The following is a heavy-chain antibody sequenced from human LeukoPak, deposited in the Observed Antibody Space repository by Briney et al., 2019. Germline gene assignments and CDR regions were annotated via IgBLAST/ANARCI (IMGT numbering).Heavy chain of an antibody. D-gene: IGHD1-1*01. J-gene: IGHJ6*02. Sequence: SKTLSLTCTVSGGSISSSSYYWGWIRQPPGKGLEWIGSIYYSGSTYYNPSLKSRVTISVDTSKNQFSLKLSSVTAADTAVYYCARQAAGTKRYYYYYGMDVWGQGTTVTVSS. CDR2: IYYSGST. CDR3: ARQAAGTKRYYYYYGMDV. V-gene: IGHV4-39*01. CDR1: GGSISSSSYY.